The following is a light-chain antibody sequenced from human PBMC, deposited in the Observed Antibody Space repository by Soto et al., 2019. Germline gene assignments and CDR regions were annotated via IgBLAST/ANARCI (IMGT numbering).Light chain of an antibody. CDR2: DAS. CDR1: QRVSNSN. Sequence: EIVLTQSPGTLSPFPGDRATLSCRASQRVSNSNLAWFQQKPGQAPRLLIYDASSRAGGVPDRVSGGGSGTDFTLTISALEPEDFALYFCQQYERPPFAFGQGTRLEI. CDR3: QQYERPPFA. J-gene: IGKJ2*01. V-gene: IGKV3-20*01.